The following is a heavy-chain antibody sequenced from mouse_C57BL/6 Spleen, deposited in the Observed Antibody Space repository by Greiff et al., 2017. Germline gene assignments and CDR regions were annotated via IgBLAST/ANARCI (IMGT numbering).Heavy chain of an antibody. CDR3: THYYGSSLYAMDY. CDR2: IDPEDGDT. CDR1: GFNIKDYY. D-gene: IGHD1-1*01. Sequence: SGAELVRPGASVKLSCTASGFNIKDYYMHWVKQRPEQGLEWIGRIDPEDGDTEYAPKFQGKATMTADTSSNTAYLQLSSLTSEDTAVYYCTHYYGSSLYAMDYWGQGASVTVSS. J-gene: IGHJ4*01. V-gene: IGHV14-1*01.